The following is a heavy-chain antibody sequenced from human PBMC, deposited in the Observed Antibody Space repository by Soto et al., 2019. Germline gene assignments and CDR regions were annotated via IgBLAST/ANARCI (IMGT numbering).Heavy chain of an antibody. Sequence: SETLSLTCTVSGESIRRSTAYWGWIRQSPGKGLEWIGSMYYSGSTYYNPSLKSRVTISVDTSKNQFSLKLSSVTAADTAVYYYARRKGYCGGDCYTWGQGTLVTVS. CDR3: ARRKGYCGGDCYT. CDR2: MYYSGST. V-gene: IGHV4-39*01. D-gene: IGHD2-21*02. CDR1: GESIRRSTAY. J-gene: IGHJ5*02.